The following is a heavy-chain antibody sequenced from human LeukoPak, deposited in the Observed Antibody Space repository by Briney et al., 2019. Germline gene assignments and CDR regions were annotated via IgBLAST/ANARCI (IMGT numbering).Heavy chain of an antibody. J-gene: IGHJ6*03. CDR1: GYTFTSYY. Sequence: GASVKVSCKASGYTFTSYYMHWVRQAPGQGLEWMGIINPSGGSTSYAQKFQGRVTMTEDTSTDTAYMELSSLRSEDTAVYYCARGLDCSGGSCYSGYYYYYMDVWGKGTTVTVSS. V-gene: IGHV1-46*01. D-gene: IGHD2-15*01. CDR3: ARGLDCSGGSCYSGYYYYYMDV. CDR2: INPSGGST.